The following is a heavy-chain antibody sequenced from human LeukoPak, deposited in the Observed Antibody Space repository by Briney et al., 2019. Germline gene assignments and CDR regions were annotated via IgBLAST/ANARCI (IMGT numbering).Heavy chain of an antibody. V-gene: IGHV3-23*01. D-gene: IGHD6-19*01. J-gene: IGHJ5*02. CDR3: SKSPFIAVGPSS. Sequence: PGGSLRLSCAVSGFTFSSYAMNWVRQAPGKGLEWVSSIAGTGGVPYYADSVEGRFAISRDNAKNTLYLQMSSPRAEDTAVYYCSKSPFIAVGPSSWGQGTLGTVSS. CDR2: IAGTGGVP. CDR1: GFTFSSYA.